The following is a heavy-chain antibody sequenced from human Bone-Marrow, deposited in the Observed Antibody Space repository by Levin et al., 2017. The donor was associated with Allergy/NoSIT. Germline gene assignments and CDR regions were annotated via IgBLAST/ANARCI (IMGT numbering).Heavy chain of an antibody. D-gene: IGHD3-3*01. Sequence: SETLSLTCTLSGESISNHYWTWIRQSAGKGLEWMGRLYSSSGYTIYNPSLKSRLSMSVDMSKNQFSLTLSSLTAAATPIYYCARCLYDSEGYFYGMEVWGQGGPVTVSS. CDR3: ARCLYDSEGYFYGMEV. CDR1: GESISNHY. J-gene: IGHJ6*02. CDR2: LYSSSGYT. V-gene: IGHV4-4*07.